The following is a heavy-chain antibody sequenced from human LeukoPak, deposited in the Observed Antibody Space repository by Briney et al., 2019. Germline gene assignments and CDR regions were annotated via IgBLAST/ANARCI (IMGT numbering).Heavy chain of an antibody. J-gene: IGHJ4*02. V-gene: IGHV3-7*04. CDR3: ARGQYQLL. Sequence: PGGSLRLSCAASGFTFSNYAMSWVRQAPGKGLEWVAKVNPDGNEKYYVDSVRGRFTISKDNPKNSVYLQMDSLKAEDTAVYYCARGQYQLLWGKGALIIVSS. D-gene: IGHD2-2*01. CDR2: VNPDGNEK. CDR1: GFTFSNYA.